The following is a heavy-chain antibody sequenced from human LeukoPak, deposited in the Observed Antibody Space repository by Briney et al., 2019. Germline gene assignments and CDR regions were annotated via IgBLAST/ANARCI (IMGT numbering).Heavy chain of an antibody. CDR2: ISYGGNT. V-gene: IGHV4-39*07. D-gene: IGHD3-9*01. CDR1: NDSINSSDYY. Sequence: PSETLSLTCAVSNDSINSSDYYWGWVRQPQGKGLEWIGSISYGGNTYYNPSLKSRVTISADTSKNQFSLNLSSVTAADTAVYYCARVGVSGYHFILTGYYYFDSWGQGILVTVSS. J-gene: IGHJ4*02. CDR3: ARVGVSGYHFILTGYYYFDS.